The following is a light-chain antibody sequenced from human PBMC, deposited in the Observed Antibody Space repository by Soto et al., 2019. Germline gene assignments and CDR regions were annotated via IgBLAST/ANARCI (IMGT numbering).Light chain of an antibody. J-gene: IGKJ4*01. V-gene: IGKV3D-15*01. CDR2: GAS. Sequence: EIVMTQSPATLSLSPGERAPLSCMASHSVINNLAWAQQKPCQAPRLLIFGASTRATGIPARFSGSGSGTEFTLTISSLQSEDFAVYFCQQYDNWPHFTFGGGTKVEIK. CDR1: HSVINN. CDR3: QQYDNWPHFT.